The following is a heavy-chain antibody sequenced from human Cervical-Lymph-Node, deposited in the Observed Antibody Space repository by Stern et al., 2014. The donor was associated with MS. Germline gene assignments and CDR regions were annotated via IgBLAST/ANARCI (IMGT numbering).Heavy chain of an antibody. J-gene: IGHJ4*02. CDR2: TSAYNGNT. D-gene: IGHD3-16*02. V-gene: IGHV1-18*01. Sequence: QVQLVESGAEVKKPGASVKVSCKASGYTFTSYGISWVRQAPGQGLEWMGWTSAYNGNTNYAQKLQGRVTMTTDTSTSTAYMELRSLRSDDTAVYYCAREQLITFGGVIVMDYWGQGTLVTVSS. CDR1: GYTFTSYG. CDR3: AREQLITFGGVIVMDY.